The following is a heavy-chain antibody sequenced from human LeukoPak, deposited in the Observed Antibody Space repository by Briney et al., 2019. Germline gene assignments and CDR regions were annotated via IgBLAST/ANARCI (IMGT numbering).Heavy chain of an antibody. V-gene: IGHV4-34*01. CDR3: ARSLARPKGDVDY. CDR1: VGSFSGYC. D-gene: IGHD6-6*01. CDR2: ITHSGNT. Sequence: PSETLSLTCAVYVGSFSGYCWIWIRQSPGKGLEWVGEITHSGNTNYNPSLKSRVTISIDTSKNQFSLKLSSVTAADTAVYYCARSLARPKGDVDYWGQGTLVTVSS. J-gene: IGHJ4*02.